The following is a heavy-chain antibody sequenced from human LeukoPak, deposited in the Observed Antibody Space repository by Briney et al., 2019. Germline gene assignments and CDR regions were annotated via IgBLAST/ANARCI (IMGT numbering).Heavy chain of an antibody. Sequence: ASVKVSCKASGYTFSSYGISWVRQAPGQGLEWMGWISAYNGNTNYAQTLQGRVTMTTDTSTRTANLELRKLTAYDPDVHYCTRAVVVPTRVSYYYYYYMDVWGKGTTVTISS. CDR2: ISAYNGNT. CDR1: GYTFSSYG. J-gene: IGHJ6*03. CDR3: TRAVVVPTRVSYYYYYYMDV. D-gene: IGHD2-2*01. V-gene: IGHV1-18*01.